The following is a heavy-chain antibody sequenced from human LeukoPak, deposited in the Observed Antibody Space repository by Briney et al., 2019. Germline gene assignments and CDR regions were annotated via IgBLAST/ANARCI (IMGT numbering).Heavy chain of an antibody. J-gene: IGHJ4*02. CDR1: GFTFTTYW. D-gene: IGHD3-22*01. CDR3: ARDLYRIVVVPHYFDY. Sequence: GGSLRLSCAASGFTFTTYWMSWVRQAPGKGREWVANIKQDGTEKYYVDSVKGRFTISRDNSKNTLYLQMNSLRVEDAAVYYCARDLYRIVVVPHYFDYWGQGTLVTVSS. CDR2: IKQDGTEK. V-gene: IGHV3-7*03.